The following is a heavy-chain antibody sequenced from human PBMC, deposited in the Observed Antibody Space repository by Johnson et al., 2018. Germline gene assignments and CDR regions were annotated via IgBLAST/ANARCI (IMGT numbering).Heavy chain of an antibody. V-gene: IGHV3-73*01. D-gene: IGHD7-27*01. CDR3: TRPNWGGGGPDG. CDR1: GFTFSGSA. J-gene: IGHJ6*04. Sequence: VQLVESGGGLVQPGGSLKLSCAASGFTFSGSAMHWVRPASGKGPEWVGRIRSNANSYATAYAEPVKGRLTISRDDSKNTAYLQMNSLKTEDTAVYYCTRPNWGGGGPDGWGKGTTVTVSS. CDR2: IRSNANSYAT.